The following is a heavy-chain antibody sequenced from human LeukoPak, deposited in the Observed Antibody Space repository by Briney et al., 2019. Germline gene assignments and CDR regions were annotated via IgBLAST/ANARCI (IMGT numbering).Heavy chain of an antibody. J-gene: IGHJ4*02. Sequence: GGSLRLSCAASGFSVSHNYMSWVRQAPGKGLEWVSVIYNDGRTYYADSVRGRFTISRDNSENTVYLQMNSLRDDDAAVYYCATIVPNVVATLITDYCGQGTLVTVSS. V-gene: IGHV3-53*01. D-gene: IGHD5-12*01. CDR2: IYNDGRT. CDR1: GFSVSHNY. CDR3: ATIVPNVVATLITDY.